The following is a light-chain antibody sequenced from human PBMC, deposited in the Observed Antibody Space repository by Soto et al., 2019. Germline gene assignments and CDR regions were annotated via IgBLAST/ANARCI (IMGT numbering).Light chain of an antibody. V-gene: IGLV1-40*01. J-gene: IGLJ3*02. CDR3: QSYDSSLSGWV. CDR2: GNS. Sequence: QSVLTQPPSESRAPGQSVTISSTGSSSNIGAGYDVHWYQQLPGTAPKLLIYGNSNRPSGVPDRFSGSKSGTSASLAITGLQSEDEADYYCQSYDSSLSGWVFGGGTKLTVL. CDR1: SSNIGAGYD.